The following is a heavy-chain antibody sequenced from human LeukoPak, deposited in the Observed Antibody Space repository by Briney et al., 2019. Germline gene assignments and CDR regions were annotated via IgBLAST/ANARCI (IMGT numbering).Heavy chain of an antibody. V-gene: IGHV1-18*04. CDR1: GYTFTSYG. CDR3: GVSGYDSLLNY. Sequence: GGLVKVSCKASGYTFTSYGISWVRQAPGQGLEWMGWISGYNGDTKYAHNFQGRVTMTIDTSTSTAYVELRSLRSDDTAVYYCGVSGYDSLLNYWGQGTLVTVSS. CDR2: ISGYNGDT. J-gene: IGHJ4*02. D-gene: IGHD5-12*01.